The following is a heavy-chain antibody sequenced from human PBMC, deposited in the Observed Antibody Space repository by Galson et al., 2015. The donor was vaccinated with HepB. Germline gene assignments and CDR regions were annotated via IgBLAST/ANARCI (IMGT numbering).Heavy chain of an antibody. J-gene: IGHJ3*02. Sequence: SLRLPCAASGFTFSYHGMHWVRQAPGKGLEWVAVIWYDRNKKYYGNSVKGRFTISRDNSKNTMYLQMNSLRAEDTAVYYCARALMPLDPTVVSPHYAFDIWGQGTMVAVSS. CDR3: ARALMPLDPTVVSPHYAFDI. CDR2: IWYDRNKK. CDR1: GFTFSYHG. V-gene: IGHV3-33*08. D-gene: IGHD4-23*01.